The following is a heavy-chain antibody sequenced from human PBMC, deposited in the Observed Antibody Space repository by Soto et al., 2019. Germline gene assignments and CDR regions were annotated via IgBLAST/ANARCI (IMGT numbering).Heavy chain of an antibody. Sequence: GGSLRLSCEASGFTFNNYGIAWVRQAPGKGLEWVSGITSSGAAYYADSVKGRFTISRDNSKNTLYLQMNSLRAEDTAVYYCAKGESSVSATDFAPWGQGTLVTVSS. CDR2: ITSSGAA. CDR3: AKGESSVSATDFAP. J-gene: IGHJ5*02. D-gene: IGHD3-22*01. V-gene: IGHV3-23*01. CDR1: GFTFNNYG.